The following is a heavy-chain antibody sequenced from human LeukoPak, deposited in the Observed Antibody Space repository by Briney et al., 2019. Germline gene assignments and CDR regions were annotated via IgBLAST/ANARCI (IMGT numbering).Heavy chain of an antibody. CDR2: IHYSGST. Sequence: PSETLSFTCSVSGGSISPYYWSWIRQPPGKGLEYIAYIHYSGSTNYNPSLKSRVTISVDTSKNQFSLKLSSVTAADTAVYYCARGDTGSYYYFDYWGQGTLVTVSS. V-gene: IGHV4-59*01. CDR3: ARGDTGSYYYFDY. D-gene: IGHD1-26*01. CDR1: GGSISPYY. J-gene: IGHJ4*02.